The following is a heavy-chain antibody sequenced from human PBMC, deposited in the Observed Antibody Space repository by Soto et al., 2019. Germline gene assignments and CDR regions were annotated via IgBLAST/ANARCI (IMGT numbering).Heavy chain of an antibody. J-gene: IGHJ4*02. CDR3: ATYGASDY. CDR1: GFTFSDYY. CDR2: ISTSSHDT. Sequence: PGGSLRLSCAASGFTFSDYYMSWIRQAPGKGLEWVSYISTSSHDTKYADSVKGRFTISRDNAKNSLYLQMDSLRAEDTAVYYCATYGASDYWGQGTLVTVSS. D-gene: IGHD4-17*01. V-gene: IGHV3-11*03.